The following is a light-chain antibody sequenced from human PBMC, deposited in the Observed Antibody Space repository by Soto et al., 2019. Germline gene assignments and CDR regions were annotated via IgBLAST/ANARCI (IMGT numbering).Light chain of an antibody. CDR3: LQHKSWPFT. Sequence: EIVMTQSPATLYVSPGERATLSCRASQSVSSSLAWFQQKPGQAPRLLIYAASARATGIAARLSGSGSGTELTLTISSLQSEDFAVYYCLQHKSWPFTFGQGTKLELK. CDR1: QSVSSS. J-gene: IGKJ2*01. V-gene: IGKV3-15*01. CDR2: AAS.